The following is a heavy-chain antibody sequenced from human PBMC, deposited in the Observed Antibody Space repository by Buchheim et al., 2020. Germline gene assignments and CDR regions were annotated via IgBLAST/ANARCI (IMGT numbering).Heavy chain of an antibody. CDR1: GFTFSSYT. Sequence: EVQLVESGGGLVKPGGSLRLSCAAYGFTFSSYTMNWARQAPGEGLEWVASISSTSAKIYYADSVKGRFTISRDNAKNSLDLQMNSLRVEDTAVYYCARGYCSTTSCYTREESMDVWGKGTT. CDR3: ARGYCSTTSCYTREESMDV. J-gene: IGHJ6*03. CDR2: ISSTSAKI. D-gene: IGHD2-2*02. V-gene: IGHV3-21*01.